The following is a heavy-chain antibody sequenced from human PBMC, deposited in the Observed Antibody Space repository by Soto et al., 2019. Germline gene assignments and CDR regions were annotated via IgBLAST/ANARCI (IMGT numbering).Heavy chain of an antibody. CDR3: AKAPYYDFWSGLDY. V-gene: IGHV3-23*01. CDR1: GFTFSSYA. CDR2: ISGSGGST. D-gene: IGHD3-3*01. J-gene: IGHJ4*02. Sequence: GGSLRLSCAASGFTFSSYAMSWVRQAPGKGLEWVSAISGSGGSTYYADSVKGRFTISRDNSKNTLYLQMNSLRAEDTAVYYCAKAPYYDFWSGLDYWGQGTRVTVSS.